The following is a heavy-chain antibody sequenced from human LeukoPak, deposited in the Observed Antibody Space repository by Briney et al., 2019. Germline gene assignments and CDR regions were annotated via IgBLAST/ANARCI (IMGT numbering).Heavy chain of an antibody. D-gene: IGHD4-17*01. V-gene: IGHV3-13*01. Sequence: GGSLRLSCAAAGFTFSNYDMHWVRQPSGRGLEWVSAIDAAGDTNYPDSVKGRIAISRENAKNSLYLQMNSLRVGDTAVYYCARRAYGDYGRWYYDLW. CDR3: ARRAYGDYGRWYYDL. CDR2: IDAAGDT. J-gene: IGHJ2*01. CDR1: GFTFSNYD.